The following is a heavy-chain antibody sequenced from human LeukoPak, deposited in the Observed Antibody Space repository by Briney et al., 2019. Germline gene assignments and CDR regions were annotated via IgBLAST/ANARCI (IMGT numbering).Heavy chain of an antibody. CDR1: GFTFGNYA. J-gene: IGHJ5*02. CDR2: IDGSGYIT. Sequence: PGGSLRLSCAASGFTFGNYAMNWVRQAPGKGLEWVSAIDGSGYITYYADSVKGRFTISRDNSKDTLSLQMNSLRAEDTAVYYCASWRFGELSWFDPWGQGTLVTVSS. CDR3: ASWRFGELSWFDP. V-gene: IGHV3-23*01. D-gene: IGHD3-10*01.